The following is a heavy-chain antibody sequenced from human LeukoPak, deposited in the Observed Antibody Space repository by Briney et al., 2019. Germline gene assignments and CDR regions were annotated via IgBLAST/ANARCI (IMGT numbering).Heavy chain of an antibody. Sequence: GGSLRLSCAASGFTFSDYYMSWIRQAPGKGLEWVSYISGSGSTIYYADSVKGRLTISRDNAKNSLYLQMNSLRAGDTAVYNCARVSRGGGSYYYDAFDIWGQGTMVTVSS. CDR3: ARVSRGGGSYYYDAFDI. CDR2: ISGSGSTI. CDR1: GFTFSDYY. J-gene: IGHJ3*02. V-gene: IGHV3-11*04. D-gene: IGHD1-26*01.